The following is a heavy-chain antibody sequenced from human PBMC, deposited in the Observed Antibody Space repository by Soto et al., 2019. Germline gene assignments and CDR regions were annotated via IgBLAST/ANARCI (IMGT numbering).Heavy chain of an antibody. J-gene: IGHJ4*02. Sequence: SETLSLTCTVSGGSISPYYCSWIRQTPWKGLEWIAYVYYSGATNYNPSLKSRVTISLDTSKSQFSLRLTSVTAADTAVYYCGMVIAGPRRPGGGDSSSSSRFDHWGQGSRVTVCS. CDR3: GMVIAGPRRPGGGDSSSSSRFDH. D-gene: IGHD6-13*01. V-gene: IGHV4-59*13. CDR1: GGSISPYY. CDR2: VYYSGAT.